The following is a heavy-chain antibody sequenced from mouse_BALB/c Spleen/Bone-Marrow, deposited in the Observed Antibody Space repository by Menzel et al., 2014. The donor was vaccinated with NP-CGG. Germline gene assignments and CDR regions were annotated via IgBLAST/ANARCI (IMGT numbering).Heavy chain of an antibody. CDR2: ISSXYGDA. V-gene: IGHV1S137*01. CDR1: GYTFTDYA. CDR3: ARSGKVRNTMDY. Sequence: VQLQQSGAELVRPGVSVKISCKGSGYTFTDYAIHWVKQSHAKSLEWIGLISSXYGDASYNQKFKGKATMTVDKSSSTAYMDLARLTSEDSAIYYCARSGKVRNTMDYWGQGTSVTVSS. J-gene: IGHJ4*01. D-gene: IGHD2-14*01.